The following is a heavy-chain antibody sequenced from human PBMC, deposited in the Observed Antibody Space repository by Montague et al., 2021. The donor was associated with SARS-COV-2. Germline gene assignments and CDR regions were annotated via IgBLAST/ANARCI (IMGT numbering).Heavy chain of an antibody. V-gene: IGHV3-72*01. J-gene: IGHJ6*02. CDR1: GFTFSDYY. Sequence: SLRLSCAASGFTFSDYYMDWVRQTPGSGLEWVARARDKAQSHTTEYAXXGKGRFLISRDDSENSVYLQMNSLKTEDTAIYYCARGAKYGSSYDLYRYGMDVWGRGTTVTVSS. CDR2: ARDKAQSHTT. D-gene: IGHD6-6*01. CDR3: ARGAKYGSSYDLYRYGMDV.